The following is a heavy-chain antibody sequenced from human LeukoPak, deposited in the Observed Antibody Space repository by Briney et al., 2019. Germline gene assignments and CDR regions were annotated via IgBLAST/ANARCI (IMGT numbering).Heavy chain of an antibody. Sequence: GASVKDSCTASGGTFSSYAISWVRQAPGQGLEWMGGIIPIFGTANYAQKFQGRVTITADESTSTAYMELSSLRSEDTAVYYCARDLEYGGNSADFDYWGQGTLVTVSS. J-gene: IGHJ4*02. V-gene: IGHV1-69*13. CDR2: IIPIFGTA. CDR1: GGTFSSYA. D-gene: IGHD4-23*01. CDR3: ARDLEYGGNSADFDY.